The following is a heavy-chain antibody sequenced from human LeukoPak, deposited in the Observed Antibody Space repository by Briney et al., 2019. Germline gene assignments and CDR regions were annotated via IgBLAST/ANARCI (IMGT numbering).Heavy chain of an antibody. CDR2: IYSGGNT. CDR1: GFTVSSNY. Sequence: GGSLRLSCAASGFTVSSNYMSWVRQAPGKGLEWVSVIYSGGNTYYADSVKGRFTISRDNSKNTLYLQMNSLRAEDTAVYYCARGVSSYNYFDYWGQGNLVTVSS. J-gene: IGHJ4*02. CDR3: ARGVSSYNYFDY. V-gene: IGHV3-53*01. D-gene: IGHD1-26*01.